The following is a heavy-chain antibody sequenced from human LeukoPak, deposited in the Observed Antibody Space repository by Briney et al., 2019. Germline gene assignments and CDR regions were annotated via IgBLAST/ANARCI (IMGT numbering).Heavy chain of an antibody. J-gene: IGHJ6*03. V-gene: IGHV4-61*02. CDR3: ARDVHPEAPTVWPVYYYYYYMDV. Sequence: SETLSLTCTVSGGSISSGSYYWSWIRQPAGKGLEWIGRIYTSGSTNYNPSLKSRVTISVDTSKNQFSLKLSSVTAADTAVYYCARDVHPEAPTVWPVYYYYYYMDVWGKGTTVTVSS. CDR1: GGSISSGSYY. CDR2: IYTSGST. D-gene: IGHD4-11*01.